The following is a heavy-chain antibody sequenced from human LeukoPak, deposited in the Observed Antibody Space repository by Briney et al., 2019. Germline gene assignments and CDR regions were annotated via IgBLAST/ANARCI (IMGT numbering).Heavy chain of an antibody. CDR3: ARFKVGSNTTQKNAFDI. V-gene: IGHV3-30*01. Sequence: GGSLRLSCAASGFTFSNYAMHWVRQAPGKGLEWVAVISFDATKEYFGKSVKGRFTISRDNSKSTLFLQMHSLRVEDTALYFCARFKVGSNTTQKNAFDIWGRGTVVTISS. J-gene: IGHJ3*02. CDR1: GFTFSNYA. D-gene: IGHD1-26*01. CDR2: ISFDATKE.